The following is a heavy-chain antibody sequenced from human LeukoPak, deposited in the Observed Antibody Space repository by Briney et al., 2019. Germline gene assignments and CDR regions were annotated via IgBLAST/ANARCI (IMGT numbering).Heavy chain of an antibody. CDR1: GFTFSSYG. D-gene: IGHD3-22*01. CDR2: IWYEGSNK. V-gene: IGHV3-33*06. CDR3: AKGGRLNYYDCSGLSY. J-gene: IGHJ4*02. Sequence: GGALRLSCAASGFTFSSYGMQWVREAPGRGGEWVADIWYEGSNKYYADSVKGRFTIYRDNSNNTLYLQMNSLRADDTAVYYYAKGGRLNYYDCSGLSYWGQGTLVTVSS.